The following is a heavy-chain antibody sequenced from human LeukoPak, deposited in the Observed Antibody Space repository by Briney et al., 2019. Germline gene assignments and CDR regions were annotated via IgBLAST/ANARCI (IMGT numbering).Heavy chain of an antibody. Sequence: EASVKVSCKVSGYTLTELSMHWVRQAPGKGLEWMGGFDPEDGETIYAQKFQGRVTMTEDTSTDTAYMELSSLRSEDTAVYYCARDRDSDCGGDCYSNYWGQGTLVTVSS. V-gene: IGHV1-24*01. J-gene: IGHJ4*02. D-gene: IGHD2-21*01. CDR3: ARDRDSDCGGDCYSNY. CDR2: FDPEDGET. CDR1: GYTLTELS.